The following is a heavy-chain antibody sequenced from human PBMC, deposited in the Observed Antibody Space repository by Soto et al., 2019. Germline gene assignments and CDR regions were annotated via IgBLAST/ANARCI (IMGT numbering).Heavy chain of an antibody. Sequence: EVQLLESGGGLGQPGGSLRLSCVASGFTFSSYAMSWVGQAPGKGLEWVTTISRSGGSTYYADSVKGGFTISRDNSKNSLYLQMNSLRAEDTALYYCAKWTSPYYFDYWGQGTLVTVSS. D-gene: IGHD2-2*01. CDR3: AKWTSPYYFDY. V-gene: IGHV3-23*01. J-gene: IGHJ4*02. CDR1: GFTFSSYA. CDR2: ISRSGGST.